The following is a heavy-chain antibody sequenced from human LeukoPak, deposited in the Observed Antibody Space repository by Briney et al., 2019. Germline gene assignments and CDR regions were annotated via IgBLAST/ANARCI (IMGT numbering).Heavy chain of an antibody. V-gene: IGHV1-18*01. Sequence: GASVKVSCKASNYTSASYGLSWVRQAPGQGLQWVGWISPYDGNTDYAQRFQARVTMTIDRATRTVYMDLKRLRLDDTAVYYCVRVWPPNAVDRGMTYSYFNALDVWGQGTTVIVSS. CDR2: ISPYDGNT. CDR3: VRVWPPNAVDRGMTYSYFNALDV. D-gene: IGHD1-1*01. CDR1: NYTSASYG. J-gene: IGHJ6*02.